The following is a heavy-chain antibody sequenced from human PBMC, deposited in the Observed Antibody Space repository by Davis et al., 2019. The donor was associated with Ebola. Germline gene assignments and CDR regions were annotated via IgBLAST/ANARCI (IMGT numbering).Heavy chain of an antibody. CDR1: GFTFSDYY. CDR2: ISSSGSTI. CDR3: ARVLGTGPLYRYFQH. V-gene: IGHV3-11*01. D-gene: IGHD1-14*01. J-gene: IGHJ1*01. Sequence: PGGSLRLSCAASGFTFSDYYMSWIRQAPGKGLEWVSYISSSGSTIYYADSVKGRFTISRDNAKNSLYLQMNSLRAEDTAVYYCARVLGTGPLYRYFQHWGQGTLVTVSS.